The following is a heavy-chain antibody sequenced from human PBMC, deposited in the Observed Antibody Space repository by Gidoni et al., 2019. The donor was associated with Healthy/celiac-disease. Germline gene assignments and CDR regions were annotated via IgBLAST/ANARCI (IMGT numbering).Heavy chain of an antibody. CDR1: GFTFSRYS. D-gene: IGHD6-6*01. CDR3: ARGGEAARVPNFDY. V-gene: IGHV3-48*01. CDR2: ISSSSSTI. J-gene: IGHJ4*02. Sequence: EVPLVESGGGLVQPGGSLRPSCAASGFTFSRYSMNWVRQAPGKGLEWVSYISSSSSTIYYADSVKGRFTISRDNAKNSLYLQMNSLRAEDTAVYYCARGGEAARVPNFDYWGQGTLVTVSS.